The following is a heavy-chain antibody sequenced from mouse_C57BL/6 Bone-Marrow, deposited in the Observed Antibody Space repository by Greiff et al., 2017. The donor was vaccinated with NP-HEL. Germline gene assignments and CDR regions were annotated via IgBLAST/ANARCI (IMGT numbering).Heavy chain of an antibody. D-gene: IGHD2-5*01. V-gene: IGHV1-54*01. J-gene: IGHJ1*03. CDR2: INPGSGGT. Sequence: QVQLQQSGAELVRPGTSVKVSCKASGYAFTNYLIEWVKQRPGQGLEWIGVINPGSGGTNYNEKFKGKATLTADKSSSTAYMQLSSLTSEDSAVYFCARRRYSNFYWYFDVWGTGTTVTVSS. CDR1: GYAFTNYL. CDR3: ARRRYSNFYWYFDV.